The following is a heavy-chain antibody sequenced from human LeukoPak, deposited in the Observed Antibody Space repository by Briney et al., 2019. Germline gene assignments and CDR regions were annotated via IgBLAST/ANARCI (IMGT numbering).Heavy chain of an antibody. D-gene: IGHD2/OR15-2a*01. Sequence: SQTLSLTCAISGDIFSSNSAAWNWIRQSPSGGLEWLGRAYYRSKWYNDYAVSVKSRITINPDRSKNQVSLQMNSVTPEDTAVYYCARETTSLFDSWGQGTLVTVSS. V-gene: IGHV6-1*01. CDR1: GDIFSSNSAA. CDR2: AYYRSKWYN. CDR3: ARETTSLFDS. J-gene: IGHJ4*02.